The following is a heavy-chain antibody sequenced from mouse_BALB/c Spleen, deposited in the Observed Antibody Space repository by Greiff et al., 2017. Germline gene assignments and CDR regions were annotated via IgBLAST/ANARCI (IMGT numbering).Heavy chain of an antibody. Sequence: VKLQESGPELVRPGVSVKISCKGSGYTFTDYAMHWVKQSHAKSLEWIGVISTYYGNTNYNQKFKGKATMTVDKSSSTAYMELARLTSEDSAIYYCARSRVYGSSSFAYWGQGTLVTVSA. CDR2: ISTYYGNT. CDR1: GYTFTDYA. CDR3: ARSRVYGSSSFAY. V-gene: IGHV1-67*01. J-gene: IGHJ3*01. D-gene: IGHD1-1*01.